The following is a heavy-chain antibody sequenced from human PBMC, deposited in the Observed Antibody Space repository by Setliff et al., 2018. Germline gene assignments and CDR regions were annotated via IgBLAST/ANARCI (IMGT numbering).Heavy chain of an antibody. CDR1: GFTFSSYS. Sequence: GGSLRLSCAASGFTFSSYSMNWVRQAPGKGLEWVSSISSSSSYIYYADSVKGRFTISRDNAKNSLYLQMDSLRAEDTAVYYCAREGDGYNYDYWGQGTLVTVSS. CDR3: AREGDGYNYDY. CDR2: ISSSSSYI. V-gene: IGHV3-21*01. D-gene: IGHD5-12*01. J-gene: IGHJ4*02.